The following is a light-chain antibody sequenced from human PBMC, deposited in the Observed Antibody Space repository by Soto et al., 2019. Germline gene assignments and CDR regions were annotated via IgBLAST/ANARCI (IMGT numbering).Light chain of an antibody. CDR2: DVS. CDR1: SSDVGGYNS. Sequence: SALTQPESVSGSPGQSITISCTGTSSDVGGYNSVSWYQHRPGKAPKLLIYDVSSRSSGVSSRFSGSKSDNTASLTISGLQAEDEADYYCLSYTTTNTYVFGSGTKATVL. J-gene: IGLJ1*01. CDR3: LSYTTTNTYV. V-gene: IGLV2-14*03.